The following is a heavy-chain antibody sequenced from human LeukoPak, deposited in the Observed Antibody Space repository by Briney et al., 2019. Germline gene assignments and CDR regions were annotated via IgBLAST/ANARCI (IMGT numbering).Heavy chain of an antibody. CDR3: ARDPMVRGGLFDY. Sequence: PGGSLRLSCAASGFTFSSYWMSWVRQAPGKGLEWVANIKQDGSEKYYVDFVKGRFTISRDNAKNSLYLQMNSLRAEDTAVYYCARDPMVRGGLFDYWGQGTLVTVSS. CDR1: GFTFSSYW. J-gene: IGHJ4*02. D-gene: IGHD3-10*01. V-gene: IGHV3-7*01. CDR2: IKQDGSEK.